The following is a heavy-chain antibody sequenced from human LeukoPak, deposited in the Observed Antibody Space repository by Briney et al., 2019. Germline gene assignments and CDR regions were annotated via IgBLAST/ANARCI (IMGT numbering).Heavy chain of an antibody. V-gene: IGHV4-59*01. Sequence: PGGSLRLSCAASGFTFNSYAMSWVRQAPGKGLEWIGFIYYTGSTNYNPSLKSRVTISVDTSKNQFSLKLSSVTPADTAVYYCAGMRITTPTVRTLDYWGQGTLVTVSS. CDR2: IYYTGST. D-gene: IGHD1-14*01. CDR1: GFTFNSYA. J-gene: IGHJ4*02. CDR3: AGMRITTPTVRTLDY.